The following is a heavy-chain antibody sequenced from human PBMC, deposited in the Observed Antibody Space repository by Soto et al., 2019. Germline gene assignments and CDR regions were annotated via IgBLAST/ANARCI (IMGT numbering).Heavy chain of an antibody. V-gene: IGHV3-11*01. Sequence: GGSLRLSCAASGFTFSDYYMSWIRQAPGKGLEWVSYISSSGSTIYYADSVKGRFTISRDNAKNSLYLQMNSLRAEDTAVYYCAVALGYCSSTSCPKDYWGQGTLVTVSS. CDR1: GFTFSDYY. D-gene: IGHD2-2*01. CDR2: ISSSGSTI. CDR3: AVALGYCSSTSCPKDY. J-gene: IGHJ4*02.